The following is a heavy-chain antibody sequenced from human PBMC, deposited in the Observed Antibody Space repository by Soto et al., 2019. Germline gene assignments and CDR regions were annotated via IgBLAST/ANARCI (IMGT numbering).Heavy chain of an antibody. J-gene: IGHJ4*02. CDR1: GFTFSSYA. Sequence: EVQLLESGGGLVQPGGSLRLSCAASGFTFSSYAMRWVRQATVKGLEWVSAISGSGGSTYYADSVKGRFTISRDNSKNTLYLQMNSLIAEDTAVYYCARRGSGSYYDYWGQGTLVTVSS. V-gene: IGHV3-23*01. D-gene: IGHD1-26*01. CDR3: ARRGSGSYYDY. CDR2: ISGSGGST.